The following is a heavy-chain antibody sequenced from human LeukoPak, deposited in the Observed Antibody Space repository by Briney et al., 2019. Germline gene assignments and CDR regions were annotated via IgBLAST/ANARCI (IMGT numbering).Heavy chain of an antibody. J-gene: IGHJ5*02. Sequence: SQTLSLTCAISADTISSNSAAWHWLRQSPSRGLEWLARTYYRSNSYSDYAVSVKSRITINPDTSKNQFSLQLNSVTPEDTAVYYCARDVYYYDSSGSGNWFDPWGQGTLVTVSS. D-gene: IGHD3-22*01. CDR3: ARDVYYYDSSGSGNWFDP. CDR1: ADTISSNSAA. CDR2: TYYRSNSYS. V-gene: IGHV6-1*01.